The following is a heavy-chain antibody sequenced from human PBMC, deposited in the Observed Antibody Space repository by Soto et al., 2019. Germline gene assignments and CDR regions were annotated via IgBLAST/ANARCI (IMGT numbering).Heavy chain of an antibody. CDR3: ARDGDVNTGFGKDY. V-gene: IGHV3-33*01. D-gene: IGHD3-16*01. CDR1: GVTFSSYG. CDR2: IWHDGGNK. J-gene: IGHJ4*02. Sequence: PGGSLRLSCAASGVTFSSYGIDWVCQQQGKGLGWVAFIWHDGGNKFYAESVKGRFTISRDNSKNTLYLQMTSLSAEDTAMYFCARDGDVNTGFGKDYWGQGTLVTVSS.